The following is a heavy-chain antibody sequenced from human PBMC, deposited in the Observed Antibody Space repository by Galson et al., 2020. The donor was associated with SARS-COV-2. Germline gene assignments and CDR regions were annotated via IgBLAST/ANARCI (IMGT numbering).Heavy chain of an antibody. V-gene: IGHV4-31*03. CDR1: GGSISSGAYY. CDR2: ISYSGTT. D-gene: IGHD1-26*01. Sequence: SETLSLTCTVSGGSISSGAYYWSWIRQHPGEGLEWIGYISYSGTTYYNPSLKSRVTISVDTSKNQFSLKLSSVTAADTAVYYCARDVGSYFDYWGQGTLVTVSS. CDR3: ARDVGSYFDY. J-gene: IGHJ4*02.